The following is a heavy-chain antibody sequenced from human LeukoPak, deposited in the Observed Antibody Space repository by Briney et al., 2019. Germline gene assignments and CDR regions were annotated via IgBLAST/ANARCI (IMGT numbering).Heavy chain of an antibody. CDR2: ISGSGGST. J-gene: IGHJ3*02. CDR1: GFTFSSYA. CDR3: AKDGELLWFGESTKGAFDI. V-gene: IGHV3-23*01. Sequence: GGSLRLSCAASGFTFSSYAMSWVRQAPGEGLEWVSAISGSGGSTYYADSVKGRFTISRDNSKNTLYLQMNSLRAEDTAVYYCAKDGELLWFGESTKGAFDIWGQGTMVTVSS. D-gene: IGHD3-10*01.